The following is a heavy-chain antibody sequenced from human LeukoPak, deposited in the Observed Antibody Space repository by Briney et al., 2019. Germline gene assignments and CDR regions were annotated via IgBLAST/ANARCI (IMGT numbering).Heavy chain of an antibody. V-gene: IGHV4-39*02. Sequence: SETLSLTCTVSGDSISSSSYYWGWIRQPPGKGLEWIGSIYYSGSTYYNPSLKSRVTVSVDTSKNQFSLKLSSVTAADTAVYYCAREVAGISDYWGQGTLVTVSS. CDR1: GDSISSSSYY. D-gene: IGHD6-19*01. J-gene: IGHJ4*02. CDR3: AREVAGISDY. CDR2: IYYSGST.